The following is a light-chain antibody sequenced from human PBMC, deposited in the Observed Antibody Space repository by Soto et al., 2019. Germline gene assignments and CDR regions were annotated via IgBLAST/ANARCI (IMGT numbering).Light chain of an antibody. CDR3: MQALQTWT. Sequence: EIVMTQSPLSLPVTPGEPASISCRSSQSLLHSNGYNYSDWYLQKPGQSPQLLIYSVSNRASGVPDRFSGSGSGTDFTLKISRVEAEDVGVYYCMQALQTWTFGQGTKVEIK. J-gene: IGKJ1*01. V-gene: IGKV2-28*01. CDR1: QSLLHSNGYNY. CDR2: SVS.